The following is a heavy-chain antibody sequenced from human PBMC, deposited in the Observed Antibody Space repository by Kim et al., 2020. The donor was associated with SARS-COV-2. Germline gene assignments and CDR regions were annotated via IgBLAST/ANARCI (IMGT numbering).Heavy chain of an antibody. CDR3: AKDLVVVPAAIQKAAAARLGGYFQH. D-gene: IGHD2-2*02. Sequence: GGSLRLSCAASGFTFSSYAMSWVRQAPGKGLEWVSAISGSGGSTYYADSVKGRFTISRDNSKNTLYLQMNSLRAEDTAVYYCAKDLVVVPAAIQKAAAARLGGYFQHWGQGTLVTVSS. J-gene: IGHJ1*01. V-gene: IGHV3-23*01. CDR2: ISGSGGST. CDR1: GFTFSSYA.